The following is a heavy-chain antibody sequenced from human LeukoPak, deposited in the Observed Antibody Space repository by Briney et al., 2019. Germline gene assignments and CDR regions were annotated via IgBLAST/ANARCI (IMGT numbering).Heavy chain of an antibody. V-gene: IGHV3-43*01. CDR1: GFTFDDYT. CDR3: ARGDYYDTSGYLN. J-gene: IGHJ4*02. D-gene: IGHD3-22*01. Sequence: GGSLRLSCAASGFTFDDYTMHWVRQAPGKGLEWVSLISWDGGSTYYADSVKGRFTISRQTSKNTLYLQMNSLRAEDTAVYYCARGDYYDTSGYLNWGQGTLVTASS. CDR2: ISWDGGST.